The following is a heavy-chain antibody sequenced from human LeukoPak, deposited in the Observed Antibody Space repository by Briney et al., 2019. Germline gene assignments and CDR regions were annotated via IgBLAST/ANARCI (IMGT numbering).Heavy chain of an antibody. J-gene: IGHJ6*02. Sequence: PGGSLRLSCAASGFTFDDYAMHWVRQAPGKGLEWVSGISWNSGSIGYADSVKGRFTISRDNAKNSLYLQMNSLRSDDTAVYYCATRGVSAPPGPYYYYGMDVWGQGTTVTVSS. V-gene: IGHV3-9*01. CDR3: ATRGVSAPPGPYYYYGMDV. CDR1: GFTFDDYA. D-gene: IGHD3-10*01. CDR2: ISWNSGSI.